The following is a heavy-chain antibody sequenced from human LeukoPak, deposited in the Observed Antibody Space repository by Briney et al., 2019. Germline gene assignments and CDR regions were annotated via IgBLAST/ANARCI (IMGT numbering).Heavy chain of an antibody. CDR3: ARGPAYITGTTVRSNYCYYGMDV. CDR1: GYTFTSYG. V-gene: IGHV1-18*01. Sequence: ASVKVSCKASGYTFTSYGISWVRQAPGQGLEWMGWISAYNGNTNYAQKLQGRVTMTTDTSTSTAYMELRSLRSDDTAVYYCARGPAYITGTTVRSNYCYYGMDVWGQGTTVTVSS. J-gene: IGHJ6*02. D-gene: IGHD1-7*01. CDR2: ISAYNGNT.